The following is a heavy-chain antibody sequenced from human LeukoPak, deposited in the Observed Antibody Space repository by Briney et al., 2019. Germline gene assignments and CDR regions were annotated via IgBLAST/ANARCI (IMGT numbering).Heavy chain of an antibody. CDR1: GGSFSGYY. Sequence: SETLSLTCAVYGGSFSGYYWSWTRQPPGKGLEWIGEINHSGSTNYNPSLKSRVTISVDTSKNQFSLKLSSVTAADTAVYYCARGETSVVTNFDYWGQGTLVTVSS. V-gene: IGHV4-34*01. D-gene: IGHD4-23*01. CDR2: INHSGST. J-gene: IGHJ4*02. CDR3: ARGETSVVTNFDY.